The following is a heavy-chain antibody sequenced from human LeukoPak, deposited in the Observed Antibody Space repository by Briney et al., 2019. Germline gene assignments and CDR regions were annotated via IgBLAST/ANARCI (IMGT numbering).Heavy chain of an antibody. CDR2: ISYDGSNK. D-gene: IGHD6-13*01. CDR3: AKDYQQLAGNDAFDI. CDR1: GFTFSSYG. Sequence: PGGSLRLSCAAPGFTFSSYGMHWVRQAPGKGLEWVAVISYDGSNKYYADSVKGRFTISRDNSKNTLYLQMNSLRAEDTAVYYCAKDYQQLAGNDAFDIWGQGTMVTVSS. V-gene: IGHV3-30*18. J-gene: IGHJ3*02.